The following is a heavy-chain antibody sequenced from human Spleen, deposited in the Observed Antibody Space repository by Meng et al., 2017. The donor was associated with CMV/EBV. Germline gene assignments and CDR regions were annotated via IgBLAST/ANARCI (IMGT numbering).Heavy chain of an antibody. CDR1: DYY. Sequence: DYYWCWIRQSPGQGLEWIGEINQSGKTNDSPSHKRRVTISVDTSKNQFSLKLSSVTAADTAVYYCARVPSLGYCSSTSCPRGTYFDYWGQGTLVTVSS. CDR3: ARVPSLGYCSSTSCPRGTYFDY. V-gene: IGHV4-34*01. D-gene: IGHD2-2*01. J-gene: IGHJ4*02. CDR2: INQSGKT.